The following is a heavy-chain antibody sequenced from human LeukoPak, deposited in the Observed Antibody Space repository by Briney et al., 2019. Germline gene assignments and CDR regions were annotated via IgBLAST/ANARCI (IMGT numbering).Heavy chain of an antibody. J-gene: IGHJ4*02. CDR1: GGSISSSSYY. V-gene: IGHV4-39*01. CDR3: ARRASGYGLY. Sequence: SETLSLTCTVSGGSISSSSYYWGWIRQPPGKGLEWIGSIYYSGSTYYNPSLKSRVTISVDTSKNQFSLNLSSVTAADTAVYYCARRASGYGLYWGQGSLVTVSS. D-gene: IGHD3-22*01. CDR2: IYYSGST.